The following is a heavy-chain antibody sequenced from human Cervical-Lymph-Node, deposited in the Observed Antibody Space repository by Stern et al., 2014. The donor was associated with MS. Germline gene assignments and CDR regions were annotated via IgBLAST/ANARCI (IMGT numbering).Heavy chain of an antibody. CDR3: ARHLGSHESGWFDP. V-gene: IGHV1-69*01. CDR1: GGTLISHP. Sequence: VQLVESGAEVKKPGSSVKVSCQASGGTLISHPISWVRQAPGQGLEWLGGIMPILGTSNYAHKFQGRVTITADESTTTIYMELRSLKSEDTAVYYCARHLGSHESGWFDPWGQGTLVTVSS. J-gene: IGHJ5*02. CDR2: IMPILGTS. D-gene: IGHD1-26*01.